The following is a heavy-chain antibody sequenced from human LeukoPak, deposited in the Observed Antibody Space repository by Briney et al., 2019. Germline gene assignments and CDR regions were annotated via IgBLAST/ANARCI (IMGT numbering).Heavy chain of an antibody. V-gene: IGHV3-74*01. D-gene: IGHD5-18*01. J-gene: IGHJ4*02. CDR1: RFTFSTYW. Sequence: PGGSLRLSCAASRFTFSTYWMHWVRQAPGKGLVWVSRINSDGSSTGYADSVKGRFTISRDNAKNTLYLQMNSLRAEDTAVYYCARGGGYSYGSFDYWGQGTLVTVSS. CDR2: INSDGSST. CDR3: ARGGGYSYGSFDY.